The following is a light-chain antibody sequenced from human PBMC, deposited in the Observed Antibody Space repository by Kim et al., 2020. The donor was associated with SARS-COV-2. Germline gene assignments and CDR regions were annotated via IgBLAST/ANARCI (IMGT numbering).Light chain of an antibody. CDR3: QVWDETTEHVI. CDR2: SDN. Sequence: KAAKISRPGSEIGEKAVHWYQQKPGRAPLLVIHSDNRRPSGIPGRISGSKSGNTATLTISRVEAGDEADYYCQVWDETTEHVIFGGGTQLTVL. CDR1: EIGEKA. J-gene: IGLJ2*01. V-gene: IGLV3-21*04.